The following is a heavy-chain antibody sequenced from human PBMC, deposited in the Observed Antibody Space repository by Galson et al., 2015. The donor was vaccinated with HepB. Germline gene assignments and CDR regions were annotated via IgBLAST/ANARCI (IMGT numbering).Heavy chain of an antibody. Sequence: FSSYAISWVRQAPGQGLEWMGRIIPILGIANYAQKFQGRVTITADKSTSTAYMELSSLRSEDTAVYYCARAGNYYYGMDVWGQGTTVTVSS. V-gene: IGHV1-69*04. J-gene: IGHJ6*02. CDR3: ARAGNYYYGMDV. CDR1: FSSYA. CDR2: IIPILGIA.